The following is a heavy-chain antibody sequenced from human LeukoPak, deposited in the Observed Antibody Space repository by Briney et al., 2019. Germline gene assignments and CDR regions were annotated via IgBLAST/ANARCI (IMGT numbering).Heavy chain of an antibody. CDR2: ISGSGGST. D-gene: IGHD5/OR15-5a*01. V-gene: IGHV3-23*01. CDR3: AKDPWSTVWNWFDP. CDR1: GFTFSSYG. J-gene: IGHJ5*02. Sequence: GGSLRLSCAASGFTFSSYGMSWVRQAPGKGLEWVSAISGSGGSTYYADSVKGRFTISRDNSKNTLYLQMNSLRAEDTAVYYCAKDPWSTVWNWFDPWGQGTLVTVSS.